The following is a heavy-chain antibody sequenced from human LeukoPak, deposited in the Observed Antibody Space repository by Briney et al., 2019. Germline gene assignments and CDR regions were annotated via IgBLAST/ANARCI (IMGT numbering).Heavy chain of an antibody. CDR3: ARQYYYDSSGSSYYFDY. D-gene: IGHD3-22*01. J-gene: IGHJ4*02. CDR2: IYPGDSDT. CDR1: GYSFTNYW. Sequence: GESLKISCKGSGYSFTNYWIGWVRQMPGKGLEWMGIIYPGDSDTRYSPSFQGQVTISADKSISTAYLQWSSLKASDTAMYYCARQYYYDSSGSSYYFDYWGQGTLVTVSS. V-gene: IGHV5-51*01.